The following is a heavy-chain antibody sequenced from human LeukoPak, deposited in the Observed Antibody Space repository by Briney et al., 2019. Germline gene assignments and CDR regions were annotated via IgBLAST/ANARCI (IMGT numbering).Heavy chain of an antibody. D-gene: IGHD6-6*01. CDR1: GFTFSSYW. Sequence: GGSLRLSCAASGFTFSSYWMHWVRQAPGKGLEWVALISYDGSNKYYADSVKGRFTVSRDNSKYTLFLQMNSLRTEDTAVYYCAKKFPGSVAAGPDYWGQGTLVTVSS. J-gene: IGHJ4*02. CDR2: ISYDGSNK. V-gene: IGHV3-30*18. CDR3: AKKFPGSVAAGPDY.